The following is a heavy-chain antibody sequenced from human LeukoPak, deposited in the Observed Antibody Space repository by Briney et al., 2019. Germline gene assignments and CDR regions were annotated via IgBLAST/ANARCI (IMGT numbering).Heavy chain of an antibody. J-gene: IGHJ4*02. Sequence: PSETLSLTCAVSGASISSSYWWSWVRQPPGKGLEGSGEIHHSGSTKYNPSLKSRVTISVDKSKNQFSLKLSSVTAADTAVYYCAPSPCSGDSCYRFDFWGQGTQVTVSS. CDR3: APSPCSGDSCYRFDF. D-gene: IGHD2-15*01. V-gene: IGHV4-4*02. CDR1: GASISSSYW. CDR2: IHHSGST.